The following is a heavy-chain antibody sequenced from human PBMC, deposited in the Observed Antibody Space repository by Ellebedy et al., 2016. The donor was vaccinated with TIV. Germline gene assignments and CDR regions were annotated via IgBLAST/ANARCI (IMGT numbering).Heavy chain of an antibody. V-gene: IGHV4-39*01. CDR3: AILSLYSSGWDDDY. CDR1: GGSISSYY. D-gene: IGHD6-19*01. J-gene: IGHJ4*02. CDR2: IYYSGST. Sequence: MPSETLSLTCTVSGGSISSYYWGWIRQPPGKGLEWIGSIYYSGSTYYNPSLKSRVTISVDTSKNQFSLKLSSVTAADTAVYYCAILSLYSSGWDDDYWGQGTLVTVSS.